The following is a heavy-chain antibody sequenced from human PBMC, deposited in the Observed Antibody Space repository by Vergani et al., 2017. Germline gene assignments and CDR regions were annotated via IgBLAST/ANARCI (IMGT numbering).Heavy chain of an antibody. CDR1: GFTFDDYA. Sequence: EVQLVESGGGLVQPGRSLRLSCAASGFTFDDYAMHWVLQAPGKGLEWVSGISWNSNSIGYADSVKGRFTISRDNAKNSLYLQMNSLRAEDTALYYCVHGPLYSSGWWWGAFDIWGQGTMVTVSS. D-gene: IGHD3-22*01. CDR3: VHGPLYSSGWWWGAFDI. J-gene: IGHJ3*02. CDR2: ISWNSNSI. V-gene: IGHV3-9*01.